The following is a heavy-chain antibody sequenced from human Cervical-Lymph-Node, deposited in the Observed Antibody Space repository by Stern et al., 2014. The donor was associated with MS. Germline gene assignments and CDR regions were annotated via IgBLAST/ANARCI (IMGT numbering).Heavy chain of an antibody. CDR3: ARSSGYSGYDWVDY. CDR1: GGTVSSFY. D-gene: IGHD5-12*01. Sequence: QVQLQESGPGLVKPSETLSLTCSVSGGTVSSFYWSWIRQPPGRGLAWIGFVYYNGSTKYNPSLKSRVTISIDTSKNQFSLRLRSVTPADTAMYYCARSSGYSGYDWVDYWGQGTLVTVSS. CDR2: VYYNGST. J-gene: IGHJ4*02. V-gene: IGHV4-59*02.